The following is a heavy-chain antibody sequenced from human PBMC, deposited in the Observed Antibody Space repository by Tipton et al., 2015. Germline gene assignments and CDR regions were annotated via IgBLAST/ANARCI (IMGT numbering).Heavy chain of an antibody. CDR2: VFYNGKT. D-gene: IGHD6-19*01. CDR3: ARQGWLADGFDI. Sequence: TLSLTCTVSGGSVISGSSGSYHWTWIRQPPGKGLEWIGRVFYNGKTSYNPSLKSRVTISVDTSKSQFSLGLSSVTAADTAVYYCARQGWLADGFDIWGQGTMVAVSS. V-gene: IGHV4-39*01. CDR1: GGSVISGSSGSYH. J-gene: IGHJ3*02.